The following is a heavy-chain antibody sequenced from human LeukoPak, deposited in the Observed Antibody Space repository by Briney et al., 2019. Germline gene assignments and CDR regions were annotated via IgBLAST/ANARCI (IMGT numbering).Heavy chain of an antibody. V-gene: IGHV3-53*01. Sequence: GGSLRLSCAASGFTVSSNYISWVRQAPGKGLEWVSVIYSGGTTLYADSVKGRFTISRDNAKNTLYLQMNALRVEDTAVYYCATSPVISRDWGQGTLVTVSS. D-gene: IGHD2-21*01. CDR2: IYSGGTT. CDR3: ATSPVISRD. CDR1: GFTVSSNY. J-gene: IGHJ4*02.